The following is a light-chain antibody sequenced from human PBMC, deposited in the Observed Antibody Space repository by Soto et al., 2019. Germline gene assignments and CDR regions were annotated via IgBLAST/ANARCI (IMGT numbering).Light chain of an antibody. CDR3: QQYYSTPRT. V-gene: IGKV4-1*01. CDR2: WAS. CDR1: QSVLYSSNHKNY. J-gene: IGKJ1*01. Sequence: DIVMTQSPDSLAVSLGERATINCKSSQSVLYSSNHKNYFAWYQQKPGQPPKLLIYWASTRESGVPDRFSGSGSGTDFTLTISSLQAEDVAVYYCQQYYSTPRTFGQGTKVEIK.